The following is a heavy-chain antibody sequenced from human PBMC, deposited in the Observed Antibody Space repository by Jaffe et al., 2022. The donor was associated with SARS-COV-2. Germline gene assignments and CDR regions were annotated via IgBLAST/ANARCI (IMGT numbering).Heavy chain of an antibody. V-gene: IGHV1-58*02. CDR2: IVVGSGNT. Sequence: QMQLVQSGPEVKKPGTSVKVSCKASGFTFTSSAMQWVRQARGQRLEWIGWIVVGSGNTNYAQKFQERVTITRDMSTSTAYMELSSLRSEDTAVYYCAQGYYDSSGPYGMDVWGQGTTVTVSS. J-gene: IGHJ6*02. D-gene: IGHD3-22*01. CDR1: GFTFTSSA. CDR3: AQGYYDSSGPYGMDV.